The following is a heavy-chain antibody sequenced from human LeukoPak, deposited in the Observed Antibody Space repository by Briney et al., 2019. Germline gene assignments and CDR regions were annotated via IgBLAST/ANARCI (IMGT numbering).Heavy chain of an antibody. J-gene: IGHJ6*02. D-gene: IGHD6-13*01. CDR2: IIPIFGTA. Sequence: SMKVSCKASGGTFSSYAISWVRQAPGQGLEWMGGIIPIFGTANYAKTPQGRVTMTTDTSTSTAYMELRSLRSDVTAVYYCAKGSSWSGSYYYYGMDVWGQGTTVTVSS. CDR1: GGTFSSYA. CDR3: AKGSSWSGSYYYYGMDV. V-gene: IGHV1-69*05.